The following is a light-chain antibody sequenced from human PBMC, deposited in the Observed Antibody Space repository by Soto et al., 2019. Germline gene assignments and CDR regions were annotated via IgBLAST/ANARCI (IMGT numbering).Light chain of an antibody. Sequence: QSALTQPPSVSGAPGQRVTISCTGSSSNIESGYEVHWYQQLPGTAPKLLIYGNIYRPSGVPDRFSGSKSDTSVSLAITGLQAEDEADYHCQSYDSSLSGVVFGGGTKLTVL. CDR3: QSYDSSLSGVV. CDR2: GNI. CDR1: SSNIESGYE. J-gene: IGLJ2*01. V-gene: IGLV1-40*01.